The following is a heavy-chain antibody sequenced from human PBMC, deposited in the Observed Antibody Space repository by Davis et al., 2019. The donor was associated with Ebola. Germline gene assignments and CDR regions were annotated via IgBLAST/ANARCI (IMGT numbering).Heavy chain of an antibody. CDR2: IHSGGST. CDR1: GLTVSSNY. V-gene: IGHV3-53*01. J-gene: IGHJ4*02. CDR3: AKLNYTGSKAPGYFDY. D-gene: IGHD2-2*02. Sequence: PGGSLRLSCAASGLTVSSNYMSWVRQAPGKGLEWVSVIHSGGSTYYADSVKGRFTISRDNSKNTLYLQMNSLRAEDTAVYYCAKLNYTGSKAPGYFDYWGQGTLVTVSS.